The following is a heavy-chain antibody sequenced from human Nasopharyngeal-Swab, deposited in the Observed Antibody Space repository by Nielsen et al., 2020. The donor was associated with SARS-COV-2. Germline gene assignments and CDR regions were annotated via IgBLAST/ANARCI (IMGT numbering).Heavy chain of an antibody. J-gene: IGHJ4*02. CDR3: ARDHYSGYDFYFDY. CDR2: ISSSSSTI. Sequence: GESLKISCAASGFTFSSYSMNWVRQAPGKGLEWVSYISSSSSTIYYADSVKGRFTISRDNAKNSLYLQMNSLRDEDTAVYYCARDHYSGYDFYFDYWGQGTLVTASS. D-gene: IGHD5-12*01. V-gene: IGHV3-48*02. CDR1: GFTFSSYS.